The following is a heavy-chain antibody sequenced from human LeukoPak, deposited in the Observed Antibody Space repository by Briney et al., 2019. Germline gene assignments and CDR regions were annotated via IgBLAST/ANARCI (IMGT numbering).Heavy chain of an antibody. D-gene: IGHD3-10*01. CDR2: ISYDGSDK. V-gene: IGHV3-30*12. CDR1: GFIFSDYG. Sequence: GGSLRLSCAASGFIFSDYGMNWVRQAPGKGPEWVAVISYDGSDKYYADSVKGRFTISRDNSKNTLYLQMNSLRAEDTAVYYCAKDLAGWFGESDYWGQGTLVTVSS. J-gene: IGHJ4*02. CDR3: AKDLAGWFGESDY.